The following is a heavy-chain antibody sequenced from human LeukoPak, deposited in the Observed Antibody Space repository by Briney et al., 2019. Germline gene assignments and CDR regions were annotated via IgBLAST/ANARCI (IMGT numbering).Heavy chain of an antibody. CDR3: ARDLGVQLWSRRYYFDY. D-gene: IGHD5-18*01. CDR1: GFTFRNYG. CDR2: IRYDGSNR. V-gene: IGHV3-30*02. Sequence: PGGSLRLSCAASGFTFRNYGMHWVRQAPGKGLEWVAFIRYDGSNRYYADSVKGRFTISRDNSKDTLYLQMNSLRAEDTAVYYCARDLGVQLWSRRYYFDYWGQGTLVTVSS. J-gene: IGHJ4*02.